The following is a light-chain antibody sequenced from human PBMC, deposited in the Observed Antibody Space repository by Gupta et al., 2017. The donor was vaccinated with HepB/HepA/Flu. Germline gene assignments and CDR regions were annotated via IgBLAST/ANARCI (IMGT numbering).Light chain of an antibody. J-gene: IGLJ2*01. CDR2: DDN. CDR1: SSNIGNNF. CDR3: GAWYASSDAVV. Sequence: QFVLSHPPTVSPAPGQKVTISCSGTSSNIGNNFVSWYQHLPGTAPRLLIYDDNRRRSGMPEGFSGSKSVTTATLTSTGLQTGDEAEYYCGAWYASSDAVVFGGGTKLTVL. V-gene: IGLV1-51*01.